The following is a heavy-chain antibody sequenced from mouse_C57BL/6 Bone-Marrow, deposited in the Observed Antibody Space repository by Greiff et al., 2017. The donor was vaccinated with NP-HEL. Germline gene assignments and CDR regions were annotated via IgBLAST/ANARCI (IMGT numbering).Heavy chain of an antibody. J-gene: IGHJ2*01. CDR1: GYTFTDYY. Sequence: VQLQQSGPVLVKPGASVKMSCKASGYTFTDYYMNWVKQSHGKSLEWIGVINPYNGGTSYNQKFKGKATLTVDKSSSTAYMERNSLTSEDSAVYYCARSDYGSSYCYWGQGTTLTVSS. V-gene: IGHV1-19*01. CDR2: INPYNGGT. CDR3: ARSDYGSSYCY. D-gene: IGHD1-1*01.